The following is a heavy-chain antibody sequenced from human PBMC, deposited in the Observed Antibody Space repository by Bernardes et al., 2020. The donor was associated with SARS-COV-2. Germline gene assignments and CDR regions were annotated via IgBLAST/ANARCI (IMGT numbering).Heavy chain of an antibody. V-gene: IGHV1-18*04. J-gene: IGHJ6*02. CDR1: SYTFNSYG. CDR3: ARGIVGVPAAIDYYYYYGMDV. CDR2: ISTYDRRT. D-gene: IGHD2-2*01. Sequence: ASVKVSCKASSYTFNSYGISWVRQAPGQGLEWMGWISTYDRRTNYAQNLRGRVTMTTDTSTTTAYMGLGSLRSDDTAVYYCARGIVGVPAAIDYYYYYGMDVWGQGTTVTVSS.